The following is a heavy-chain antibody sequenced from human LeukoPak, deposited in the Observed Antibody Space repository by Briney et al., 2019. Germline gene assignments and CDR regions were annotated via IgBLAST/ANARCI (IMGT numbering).Heavy chain of an antibody. CDR2: ISSSGSTI. CDR3: ARDRTYYYDSSGSGGDGY. D-gene: IGHD3-22*01. Sequence: PGGSPRLSCAASGFTFSDYYMSWIRQAPGKGLEWVSYISSSGSTIYYADSVKGRFTISRDNAKNSLYLQMNSLRAEDTAVYYCARDRTYYYDSSGSGGDGYWGQGTLVTVSS. J-gene: IGHJ4*02. CDR1: GFTFSDYY. V-gene: IGHV3-11*01.